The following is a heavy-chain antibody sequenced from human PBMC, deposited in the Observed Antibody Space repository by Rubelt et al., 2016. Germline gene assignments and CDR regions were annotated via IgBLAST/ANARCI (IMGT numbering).Heavy chain of an antibody. Sequence: EVQLVESGGGLVQPGGSLRLSCAASGFTFSPYWLTWVRQAPGKGLEWVANIKQDGSEEYYVDSVKGRFTISRDNARNSLYRRMISLRIEDSAVRNFAGGRTLGYRGQRALVTVSS. CDR2: IKQDGSEE. CDR1: GFTFSPYW. J-gene: IGHJ4*02. V-gene: IGHV3-7*01. D-gene: IGHD2/OR15-2a*01. CDR3: AGGRTLGY.